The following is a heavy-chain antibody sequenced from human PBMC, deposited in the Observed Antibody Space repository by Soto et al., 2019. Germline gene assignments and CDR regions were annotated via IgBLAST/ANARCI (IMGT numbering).Heavy chain of an antibody. CDR3: AGFVVPASRNTGFDY. CDR2: IFYSGST. D-gene: IGHD2-15*01. Sequence: SETLSLTCTVSGVSINTNNYYWGWVRQPPGKGLEWIGNIFYSGSTFYNPSLRSRLTISVDTSKNQFSLRLNSVTAADAAVYYCAGFVVPASRNTGFDYWGQGTLVTVSS. J-gene: IGHJ4*02. CDR1: GVSINTNNYY. V-gene: IGHV4-39*01.